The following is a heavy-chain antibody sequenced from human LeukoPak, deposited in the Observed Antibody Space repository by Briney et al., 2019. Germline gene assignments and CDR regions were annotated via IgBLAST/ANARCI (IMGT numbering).Heavy chain of an antibody. CDR1: GFTFSSYS. V-gene: IGHV3-21*01. J-gene: IGHJ4*02. D-gene: IGHD5-12*01. CDR2: ISSSSSYI. Sequence: RGSLRLSCAASGFTFSSYSMNWVRQAPGEGLEWGSSISSSSSYIYYADSMQGRFTISRDNAKHSLYLNMNRLRAEATAVYSCERGGATIKRGALYYWGQGTLVTVSS. CDR3: ERGGATIKRGALYY.